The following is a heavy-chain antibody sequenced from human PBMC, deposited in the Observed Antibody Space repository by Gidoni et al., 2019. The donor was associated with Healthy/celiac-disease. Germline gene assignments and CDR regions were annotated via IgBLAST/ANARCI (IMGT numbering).Heavy chain of an antibody. CDR3: TRDRPRIVGATDAFDI. V-gene: IGHV3-49*04. CDR1: GFTFGDYA. J-gene: IGHJ3*02. CDR2: IRSKAYGGTT. D-gene: IGHD1-26*01. Sequence: EVQLVESGGGLVQPGRSLRLSCTASGFTFGDYAMSWVRQAPGKGLEWVGFIRSKAYGGTTEYAASVKGRFTISRDDSKSIAYLQMNSLKTEDTAVYYCTRDRPRIVGATDAFDIWGQGTMVTVSS.